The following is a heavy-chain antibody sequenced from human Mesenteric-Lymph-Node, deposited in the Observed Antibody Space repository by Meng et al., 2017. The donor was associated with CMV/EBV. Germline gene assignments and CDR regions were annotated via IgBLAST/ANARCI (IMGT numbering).Heavy chain of an antibody. CDR3: AKDNGEVEWHTYYYYGLDV. V-gene: IGHV3-23*01. CDR2: ITASGSSI. CDR1: GFTFSNYA. Sequence: GGSLRLSCAASGFTFSNYAMTWVRQAPGKGLEWVSSITASGSSIHYADSVRGRFTVSRDNSKNTLYLQVNSLTAEDTAVYYCAKDNGEVEWHTYYYYGLDVWGQGTTVTVS. J-gene: IGHJ6*02. D-gene: IGHD1-26*01.